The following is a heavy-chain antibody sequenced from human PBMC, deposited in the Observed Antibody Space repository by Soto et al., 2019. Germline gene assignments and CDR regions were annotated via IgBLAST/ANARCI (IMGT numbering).Heavy chain of an antibody. Sequence: SETLSLTCTVSGGSISSYYWSWIRQPPGKGLEWIGYIYYSGSTNYNPSLKSRVTISVDTSKNQFSLKLSSVTAADTAVYYCARGLKDYGVSNWFDPWGQGTLVTVSS. CDR2: IYYSGST. CDR3: ARGLKDYGVSNWFDP. D-gene: IGHD3-3*01. V-gene: IGHV4-59*12. J-gene: IGHJ5*02. CDR1: GGSISSYY.